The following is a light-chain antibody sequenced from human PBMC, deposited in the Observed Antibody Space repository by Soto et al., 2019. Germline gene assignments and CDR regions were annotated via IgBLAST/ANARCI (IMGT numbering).Light chain of an antibody. CDR3: QQRSNSPLT. J-gene: IGKJ4*01. Sequence: EIMLKQSPATLSLTPGERATLSCRASQSVSSYLAWYQQKPGQAPRLLIYDASNRATGIPARFSGSGSGTDFTLTISSLEPEDFAVYYCQQRSNSPLTFGGGTKVDIK. V-gene: IGKV3-11*01. CDR2: DAS. CDR1: QSVSSY.